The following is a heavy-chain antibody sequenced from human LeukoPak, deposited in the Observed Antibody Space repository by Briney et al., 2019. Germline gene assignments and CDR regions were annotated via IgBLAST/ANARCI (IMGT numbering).Heavy chain of an antibody. Sequence: SQTLSLTCALSGDSLSSNSAAWNWLRQSPSSGLEWLGRTYYRSKWYNDYAVSVKSRITINPDTSKNQFSLQLNSVTPEDTAVYYCARESGWYQTFDYWGQGTLVTVSS. CDR2: TYYRSKWYN. D-gene: IGHD6-19*01. CDR1: GDSLSSNSAA. V-gene: IGHV6-1*01. CDR3: ARESGWYQTFDY. J-gene: IGHJ4*02.